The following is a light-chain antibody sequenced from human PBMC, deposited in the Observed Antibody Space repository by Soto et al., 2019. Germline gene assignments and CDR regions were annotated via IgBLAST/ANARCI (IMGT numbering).Light chain of an antibody. CDR2: SAS. CDR1: QGIVGSS. J-gene: IGKJ4*01. V-gene: IGKV3-20*01. Sequence: EIVLTQSPGTLSLSPGERATLSCRASQGIVGSSLAWYRQKPGQPPRRLIYSASNRATGIPDRFSGSGSGADFNLTISRLEPEDFAVYYCQYHGSSPLTFGGGTKVDIK. CDR3: QYHGSSPLT.